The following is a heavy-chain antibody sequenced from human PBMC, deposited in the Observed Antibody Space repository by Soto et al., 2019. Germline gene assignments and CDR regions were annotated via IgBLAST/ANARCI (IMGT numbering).Heavy chain of an antibody. CDR2: ISGSGGST. V-gene: IGHV3-23*01. CDR3: AKGLRVGTQNLDWLPELAPFDY. Sequence: GGSLRLSCAASGFTFSSYAMSWVRQAPGKGLEWVSAISGSGGSTYYADSVKGRFTISRDNSKNTLYLQMNSLRAEDTAVYYCAKGLRVGTQNLDWLPELAPFDYWGQGTLVTVSS. D-gene: IGHD3-9*01. J-gene: IGHJ4*02. CDR1: GFTFSSYA.